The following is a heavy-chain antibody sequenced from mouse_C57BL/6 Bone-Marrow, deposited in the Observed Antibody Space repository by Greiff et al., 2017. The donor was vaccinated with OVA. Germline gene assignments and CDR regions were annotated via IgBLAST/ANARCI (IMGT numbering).Heavy chain of an antibody. D-gene: IGHD2-3*01. Sequence: DVMLVESGGGLVKPGGSLKLSCAASGFTFSSYAMSWVRQTPEKRLEWVATISDGGSYTYYPDNVKGRFTISRDNAKNNLYLQMSHLKSEDTAMYYCARDQDDGYFSFDYWGQGTTLTVSS. J-gene: IGHJ2*01. CDR2: ISDGGSYT. V-gene: IGHV5-4*01. CDR3: ARDQDDGYFSFDY. CDR1: GFTFSSYA.